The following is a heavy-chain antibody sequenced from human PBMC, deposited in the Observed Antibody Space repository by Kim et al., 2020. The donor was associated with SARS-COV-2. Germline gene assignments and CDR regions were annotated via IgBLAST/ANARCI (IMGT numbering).Heavy chain of an antibody. V-gene: IGHV4-34*01. J-gene: IGHJ4*02. CDR1: GGSFSGYY. CDR2: INHSGST. D-gene: IGHD3-16*02. CDR3: AREEFYIWGSYRYPFDY. Sequence: SETLSLTCAVYGGSFSGYYWSWIRQPPGKGLEWIGEINHSGSTNYNPSLKSRVTISVDTSKNQFSLKLSSVTAADTAVYYCAREEFYIWGSYRYPFDYWGQGTLVTVSS.